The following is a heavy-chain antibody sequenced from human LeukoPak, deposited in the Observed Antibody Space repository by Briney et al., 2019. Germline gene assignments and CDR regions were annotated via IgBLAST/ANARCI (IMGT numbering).Heavy chain of an antibody. D-gene: IGHD2-21*02. CDR2: INPNSGGT. CDR1: GYTFTGYY. V-gene: IGHV1-2*02. Sequence: ASVKVSCKASGYTFTGYYMHWVRQAPGQGLEWMGWINPNSGGTNYAQKFQGRVTMTRDTSISTAYMELSRLRSDDTAVYYCARSLRWDSGYDKTYCGGDCYPEPSFGYWGQGTLVTVSS. CDR3: ARSLRWDSGYDKTYCGGDCYPEPSFGY. J-gene: IGHJ4*02.